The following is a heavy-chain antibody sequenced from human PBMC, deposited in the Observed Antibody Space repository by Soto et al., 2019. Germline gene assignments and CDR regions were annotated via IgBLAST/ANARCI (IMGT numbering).Heavy chain of an antibody. CDR1: VASISSGGYY. CDR3: ARESKYDTSGYPPWFAP. V-gene: IGHV4-31*01. D-gene: IGHD3-22*01. CDR2: IYYSGST. Sequence: QVQLQESGPGLVKPSQTLSLTCTVSVASISSGGYYWSWIRQHPGEGLEWIGYIYYSGSTSYNPPLRSLVTISVDTSKNQFPLKLSSVTDADTAVYYCARESKYDTSGYPPWFAPWGQGTLVTVSS. J-gene: IGHJ5*02.